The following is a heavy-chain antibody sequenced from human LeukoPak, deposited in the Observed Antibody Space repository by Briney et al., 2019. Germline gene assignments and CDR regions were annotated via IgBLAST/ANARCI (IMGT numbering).Heavy chain of an antibody. CDR3: SRTRDFYSPAFDI. D-gene: IGHD3/OR15-3a*01. CDR2: IYHSGST. J-gene: IGHJ3*02. Sequence: SETLSLTCTVSGYSISSGYYWGWIRQPPGKGLEWIGSIYHSGSTYYNPSLKSRVTISVDTSKNQFSLKLNFVTAADTAVYYCSRTRDFYSPAFDIWGQGTMVTVSS. CDR1: GYSISSGYY. V-gene: IGHV4-38-2*02.